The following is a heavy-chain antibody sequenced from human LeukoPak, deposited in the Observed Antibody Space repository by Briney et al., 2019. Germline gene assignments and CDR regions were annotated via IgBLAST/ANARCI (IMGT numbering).Heavy chain of an antibody. CDR3: AKDQAYYYDSSGYYYHDAFDI. CDR2: IRKSGGST. D-gene: IGHD3-22*01. Sequence: PGGSLRLSCAASGFTVSSNYMAWVRQAPGKGLEWVSAIRKSGGSTYYADSVKGRFTISRDNSKNTLYLQMNSLRAEDTAVYYCAKDQAYYYDSSGYYYHDAFDIWGQGTMVTVSS. J-gene: IGHJ3*02. V-gene: IGHV3-23*01. CDR1: GFTVSSNY.